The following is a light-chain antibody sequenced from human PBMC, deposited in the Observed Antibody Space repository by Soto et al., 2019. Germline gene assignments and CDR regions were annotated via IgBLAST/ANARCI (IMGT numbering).Light chain of an antibody. CDR1: QSVSRI. CDR2: GAS. CDR3: QQYDKWPPT. V-gene: IGKV3-15*01. Sequence: EIVMTQSPATLSVSPGERTTLSCRASQSVSRILAWYQQKPGQAPRLLIYGASTRATGIPVRFSGSGSGTEFTLTISSLQSEDFAVYYCQQYDKWPPTFGQVTKV. J-gene: IGKJ1*01.